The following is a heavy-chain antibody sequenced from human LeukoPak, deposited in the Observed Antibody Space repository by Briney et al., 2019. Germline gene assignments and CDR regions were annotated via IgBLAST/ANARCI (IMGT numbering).Heavy chain of an antibody. D-gene: IGHD6-6*01. CDR3: ARDSYANAGHFDY. CDR2: IIPSYRPA. V-gene: IGHV1-69*13. J-gene: IGHJ4*02. CDR1: GYTFTSYD. Sequence: SVKVSCKASGYTFTSYDINWVRQAPGQGLEWMGVIIPSYRPADYGKNFQGRLTITADESTSTVYMELNSLRAEDTAVYYCARDSYANAGHFDYWGQGTLVTVSS.